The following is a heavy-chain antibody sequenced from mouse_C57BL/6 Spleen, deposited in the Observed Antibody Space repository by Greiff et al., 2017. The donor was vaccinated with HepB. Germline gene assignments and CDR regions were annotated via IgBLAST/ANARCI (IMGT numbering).Heavy chain of an antibody. Sequence: EVQGVESGGDLVKPGGSLKLSCAASGFTFSSYGMSWVRQTPDKRLEWVATISSGGSYTYYPDSVKGRFTISRDNAKNTLYLQMSSLKSEDTAMYYCARHVPFITTGYFDVWGTGTTVTVSS. D-gene: IGHD1-1*01. V-gene: IGHV5-6*01. CDR1: GFTFSSYG. J-gene: IGHJ1*03. CDR3: ARHVPFITTGYFDV. CDR2: ISSGGSYT.